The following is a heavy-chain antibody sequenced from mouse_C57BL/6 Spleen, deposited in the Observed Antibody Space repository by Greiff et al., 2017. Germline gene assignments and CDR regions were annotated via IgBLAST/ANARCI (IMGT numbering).Heavy chain of an antibody. Sequence: QVQLQQSDAELVKPGASVKISCKVSGYTFTDHTIHWMKQRPEQGLEWIGYIYPRDGSTKYNAKFKGKATLTADKSSSTAYMQLHSLTSEDSAVYFCARREFITTVVAARDYAMDYWGQGTSVTVSS. V-gene: IGHV1-78*01. D-gene: IGHD1-1*01. CDR2: IYPRDGST. CDR1: GYTFTDHT. CDR3: ARREFITTVVAARDYAMDY. J-gene: IGHJ4*01.